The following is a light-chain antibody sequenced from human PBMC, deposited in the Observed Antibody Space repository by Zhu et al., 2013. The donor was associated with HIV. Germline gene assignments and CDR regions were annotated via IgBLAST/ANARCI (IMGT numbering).Light chain of an antibody. V-gene: IGKV3-20*01. CDR3: QQHGTSPPT. Sequence: EIVLTQSPGALSLSPGERATLSCRASRSVASNYLAWYQHKPGLPPRLLIYGTSNRATGIAKRFSGSGSGTDFTLTVSRLEPEDFAVYYCQQHGTSPPTFGGGTKVDIK. J-gene: IGKJ4*01. CDR1: RSVASNY. CDR2: GTS.